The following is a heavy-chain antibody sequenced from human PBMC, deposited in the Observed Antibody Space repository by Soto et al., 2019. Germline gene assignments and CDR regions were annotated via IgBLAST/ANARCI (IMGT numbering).Heavy chain of an antibody. D-gene: IGHD3-16*01. CDR2: INPNSGGT. J-gene: IGHJ4*02. Sequence: GASVKVSCKASGYTFTAYYIHWVRQAPGQGFEWMGWINPNSGGTRYAQKFQGWVTMTRNTSISTAYMELSSLRSEDTAVYYCFALGIMWNNGLFDYRGQGTLDTVSS. CDR3: FALGIMWNNGLFDY. CDR1: GYTFTAYY. V-gene: IGHV1-2*04.